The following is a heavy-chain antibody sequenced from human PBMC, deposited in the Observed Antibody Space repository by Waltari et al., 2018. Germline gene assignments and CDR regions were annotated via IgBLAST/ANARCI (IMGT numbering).Heavy chain of an antibody. J-gene: IGHJ4*02. V-gene: IGHV3-23*03. D-gene: IGHD6-13*01. CDR1: GFTFSSYA. CDR2: SYSGGST. Sequence: EVQLLESGGGLVQPGGSLRLSCAASGFTFSSYAMSWVRQAPGKGLEWVSVSYSGGSTYYADSVKGRFTISRDNSKNTLYLQMNSLRAEDTSVYYCAKRSTAAAGRLTDYWGQGTLVTVSS. CDR3: AKRSTAAAGRLTDY.